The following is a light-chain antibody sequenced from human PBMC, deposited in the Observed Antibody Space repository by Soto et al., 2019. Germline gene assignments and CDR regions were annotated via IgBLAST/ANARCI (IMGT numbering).Light chain of an antibody. J-gene: IGLJ2*01. V-gene: IGLV2-8*01. CDR1: SSDVGGYNY. Sequence: QAVVTQPPSASGSPGQSVTISCTGTSSDVGGYNYVSWYQQHPGKAPKLMIYEVNKRPSGVPDRFSGSKSGNTASLTVSGLQAEDETDYYCSSYAGSNNFVFGGGTKLPVL. CDR3: SSYAGSNNFV. CDR2: EVN.